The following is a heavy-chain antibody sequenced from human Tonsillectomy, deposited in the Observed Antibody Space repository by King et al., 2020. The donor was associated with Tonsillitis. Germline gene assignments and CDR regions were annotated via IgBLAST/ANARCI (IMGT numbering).Heavy chain of an antibody. CDR3: AKGGVACSSTICYESLKYYYYGMDV. Sequence: VQLVESGGGLVQPGGSLRLSCAASGFTFSSYAMSWVRQAPGKGLEWVSTISSSGISTYYADSVEGRFTISRDNSKNSLYLQMNSLRAEDTAVYFCAKGGVACSSTICYESLKYYYYGMDVWGQGTTVTVS. D-gene: IGHD2-2*01. CDR2: ISSSGIST. V-gene: IGHV3-23*04. J-gene: IGHJ6*02. CDR1: GFTFSSYA.